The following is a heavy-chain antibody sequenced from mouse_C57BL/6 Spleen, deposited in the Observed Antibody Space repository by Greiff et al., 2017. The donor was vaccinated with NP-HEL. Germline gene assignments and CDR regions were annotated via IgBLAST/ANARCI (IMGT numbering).Heavy chain of an antibody. Sequence: VQLQQSGAELARPGASVKLSCKASGYTFTSYGISWVKQRTGQGLEWIGEIYPRSGNTYYNEKFKGKATLTADKSSSTAYMELRSLTSEDSAVYFCAIYYYGSEDFDYWGQGTTLTVSS. J-gene: IGHJ2*01. CDR3: AIYYYGSEDFDY. CDR2: IYPRSGNT. D-gene: IGHD1-1*01. V-gene: IGHV1-81*01. CDR1: GYTFTSYG.